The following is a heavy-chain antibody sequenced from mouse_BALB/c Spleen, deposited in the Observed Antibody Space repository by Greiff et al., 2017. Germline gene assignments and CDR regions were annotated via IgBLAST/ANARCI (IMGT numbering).Heavy chain of an antibody. CDR2: IDPSDSYT. CDR3: ARRKHYAMDY. J-gene: IGHJ4*01. V-gene: IGHV1-69*02. CDR1: GYTFTSYW. Sequence: VQLQQPGAELVKPGASVKLSCKASGYTFTSYWMHWVKQRPGQGLEWIGEIDPSDSYTNYNQKFKGKATLTVDKSSSTAYMQLSSLTSEDSAVYYCARRKHYAMDYWGQGTSVTVSS.